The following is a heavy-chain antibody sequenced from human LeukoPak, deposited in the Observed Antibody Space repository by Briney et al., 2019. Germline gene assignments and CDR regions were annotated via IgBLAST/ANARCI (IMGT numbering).Heavy chain of an antibody. CDR3: ARHLYGDGQSGFDY. J-gene: IGHJ4*02. D-gene: IGHD4-17*01. CDR2: IDPGDSDN. CDR1: GYSFRSYR. Sequence: GESLETSWQGPGYSFRSYRIGWVRQIPGKGPEWMGIIDPGDSDNIYRPSFQAQIPISADISVTTPYPQWSSLRAWDTAFYYCARHLYGDGQSGFDYWGQGTLVTVSS. V-gene: IGHV5-51*01.